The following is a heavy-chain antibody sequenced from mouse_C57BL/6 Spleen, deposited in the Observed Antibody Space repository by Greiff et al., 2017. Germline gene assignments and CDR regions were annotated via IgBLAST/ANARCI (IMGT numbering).Heavy chain of an antibody. CDR1: GFTFTDYY. Sequence: DVMLVESGGGLVQPGGSLSLSCAASGFTFTDYYMSWVRQPPGKALEWLGFIRNKANGYTTEYSASVKGRFTISRDNSQSILYLQMNALRAEDSATYYCARYYYGSSSSFAYWGQGTLVTVSA. CDR2: IRNKANGYTT. CDR3: ARYYYGSSSSFAY. D-gene: IGHD1-1*01. J-gene: IGHJ3*01. V-gene: IGHV7-3*01.